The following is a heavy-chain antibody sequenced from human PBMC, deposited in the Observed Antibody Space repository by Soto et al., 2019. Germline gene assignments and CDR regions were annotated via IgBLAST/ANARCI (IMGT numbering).Heavy chain of an antibody. J-gene: IGHJ4*02. CDR3: ARGITIFGVVIGPPVFFDY. D-gene: IGHD3-3*01. Sequence: PSETLSLTCTVSGGSISSGGYYWSWIRQHPWKGLEWIGYIYYGGSTYYNPSLKSRVTISVDTSKNQFSLKLSSVTAADTAVYYCARGITIFGVVIGPPVFFDYWGQGTLVTGSS. CDR2: IYYGGST. V-gene: IGHV4-31*03. CDR1: GGSISSGGYY.